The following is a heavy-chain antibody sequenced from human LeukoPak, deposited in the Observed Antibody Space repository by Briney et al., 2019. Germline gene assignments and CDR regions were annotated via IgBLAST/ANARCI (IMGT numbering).Heavy chain of an antibody. J-gene: IGHJ4*02. CDR1: GFTFSNAW. V-gene: IGHV3-15*01. CDR2: IQSKTDGGTR. Sequence: PGGSLRLSCAASGFTFSNAWMSWVRQAPGKGLEWVGRIQSKTDGGTRDYAAPVKGRFTISRDDSKGTLYLQMNSLKTEDTAVYYCTTGLYVWGSYRPLDYWGQGTLVTVSS. D-gene: IGHD3-16*02. CDR3: TTGLYVWGSYRPLDY.